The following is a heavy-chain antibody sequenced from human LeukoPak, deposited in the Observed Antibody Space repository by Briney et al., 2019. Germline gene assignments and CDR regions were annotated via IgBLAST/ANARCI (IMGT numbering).Heavy chain of an antibody. D-gene: IGHD6-13*01. CDR3: ARTALRGYSSSWLKFDY. Sequence: SETLSLTCAVYGGSLSGYYWSWIRQPPGKGLEWIGEINHSGSTNYNPSLKSRVTISVDTSKNQFSLKLSSVTAADTAVYYCARTALRGYSSSWLKFDYWGQGTLVTVSS. V-gene: IGHV4-34*01. CDR2: INHSGST. J-gene: IGHJ4*02. CDR1: GGSLSGYY.